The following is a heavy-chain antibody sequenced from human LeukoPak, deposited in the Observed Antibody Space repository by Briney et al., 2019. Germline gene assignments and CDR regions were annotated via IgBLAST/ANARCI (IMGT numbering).Heavy chain of an antibody. CDR3: ARDPWCSSTSCSYDY. CDR1: GYTFTSYG. J-gene: IGHJ4*02. V-gene: IGHV1-18*01. D-gene: IGHD2-2*01. Sequence: ASVKVSCKASGYTFTSYGISWVRQAPGQGLEWMGWISAYNGNTNYAQKLQGRVTMATDTSTSTAYMKLRSLRSDDTAVYYCARDPWCSSTSCSYDYWGQRTLVTVSS. CDR2: ISAYNGNT.